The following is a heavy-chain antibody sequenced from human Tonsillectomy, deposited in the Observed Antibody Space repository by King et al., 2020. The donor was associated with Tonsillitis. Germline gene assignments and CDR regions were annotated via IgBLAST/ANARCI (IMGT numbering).Heavy chain of an antibody. Sequence: VQLVESGAEVKKPGASVKVSCTASGYTFTTDDINWVRQATGQGLEWMGWMNPRSGNTGYAQNFQGRLTMTRNTSISTAYMELSSLRSEDTAVYYCARGIEQLKWGRGTLVTVSS. CDR1: GYTFTTDD. V-gene: IGHV1-8*01. D-gene: IGHD1-1*01. CDR3: ARGIEQLK. J-gene: IGHJ4*02. CDR2: MNPRSGNT.